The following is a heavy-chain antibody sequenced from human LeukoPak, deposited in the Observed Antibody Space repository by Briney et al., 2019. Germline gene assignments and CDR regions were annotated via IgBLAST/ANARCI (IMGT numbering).Heavy chain of an antibody. J-gene: IGHJ4*02. Sequence: GGSLRLSCATSGFTFTRYWMAWIRQSPGKGLEWVSNINQDETQQYYLDSVEGRFTVSRDNAKASAYLQMNNLRVDDTAVYYCSNGIYSSSYWGQGTLVTVSS. CDR3: SNGIYSSSY. D-gene: IGHD6-6*01. V-gene: IGHV3-7*01. CDR1: GFTFTRYW. CDR2: INQDETQQ.